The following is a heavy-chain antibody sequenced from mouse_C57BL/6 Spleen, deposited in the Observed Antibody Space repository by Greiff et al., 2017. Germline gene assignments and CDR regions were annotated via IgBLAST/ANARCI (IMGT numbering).Heavy chain of an antibody. D-gene: IGHD1-1*01. J-gene: IGHJ2*01. CDR3: ARTPITTVVATDFDD. V-gene: IGHV1-50*01. Sequence: QVQLQQPGAELVKPGASVKLSCKASGYTFTSYWMQWVKQRPGQGLEWIGEIDPSDSYTNYNQKFKGKATLTVETSSSTAYMQLSSLTSEDSAVYYCARTPITTVVATDFDDRGQGTTLTVST. CDR1: GYTFTSYW. CDR2: IDPSDSYT.